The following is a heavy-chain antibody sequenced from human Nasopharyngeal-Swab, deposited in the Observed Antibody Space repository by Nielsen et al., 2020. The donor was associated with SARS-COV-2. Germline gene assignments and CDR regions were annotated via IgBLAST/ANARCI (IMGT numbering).Heavy chain of an antibody. V-gene: IGHV3-9*03. CDR2: ISWNSANI. J-gene: IGHJ6*02. CDR3: AKSTGNHYYYYGVEV. D-gene: IGHD3-10*01. Sequence: WIRQPAGEGLEWISGISWNSANIGYADSVKGRFTISRDNAKNSLHLQMNSLRAEDMAVYYCAKSTGNHYYYYGVEVWGQGTTVTVSS.